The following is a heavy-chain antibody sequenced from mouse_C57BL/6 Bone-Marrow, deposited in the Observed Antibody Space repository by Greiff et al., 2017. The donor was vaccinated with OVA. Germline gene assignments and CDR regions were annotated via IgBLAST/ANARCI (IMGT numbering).Heavy chain of an antibody. CDR1: GYTFTSYW. D-gene: IGHD1-1*01. V-gene: IGHV1-62-3*01. CDR3: SSSHCYDSSYGYFDY. Sequence: QVQLQQPGAELVKPGASVKLSCKASGYTFTSYWMHWVKQRPGRGLEWIGRIDPNSGGTKYNEKFKSKATLTVDKPSSTAYMQLSNLTSEDSTVYYISSSHCYDSSYGYFDYWGQGTTLTVSS. CDR2: IDPNSGGT. J-gene: IGHJ2*01.